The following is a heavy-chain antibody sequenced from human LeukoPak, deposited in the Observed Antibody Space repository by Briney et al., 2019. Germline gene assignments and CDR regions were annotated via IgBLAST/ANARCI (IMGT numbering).Heavy chain of an antibody. D-gene: IGHD4-23*01. CDR2: VIPIFGTA. CDR1: GGAFSNFA. Sequence: ASVKVSCKASGGAFSNFAISWVRQAPGQGLEWMGGVIPIFGTANYAQRFQGRVTITADESTSTVYMELSSLRSEDTAVYYCARGWLAETTVVTPYNYWGQGTLVTVSS. J-gene: IGHJ4*02. CDR3: ARGWLAETTVVTPYNY. V-gene: IGHV1-69*13.